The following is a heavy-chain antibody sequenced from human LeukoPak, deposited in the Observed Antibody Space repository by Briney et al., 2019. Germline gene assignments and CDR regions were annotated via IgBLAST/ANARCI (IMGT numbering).Heavy chain of an antibody. CDR3: AREISDYASAY. Sequence: ASVKVSCKASGYPFTGYYIHWVRQAPGQGLEWMGWINPNSGGTHYAQKFQGRVTMTSDTSITTAYMDLSRLTSDDTAVYYCAREISDYASAYWGQGTLVTVSS. CDR1: GYPFTGYY. J-gene: IGHJ4*02. D-gene: IGHD4-17*01. V-gene: IGHV1-2*02. CDR2: INPNSGGT.